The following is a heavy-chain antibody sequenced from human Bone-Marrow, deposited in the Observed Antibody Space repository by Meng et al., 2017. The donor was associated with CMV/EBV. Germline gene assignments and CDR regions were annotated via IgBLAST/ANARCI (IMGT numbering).Heavy chain of an antibody. V-gene: IGHV3-30*02. CDR1: GFTFSDSH. D-gene: IGHD3-10*02. CDR2: IRYDGSTH. CDR3: AKPMLGALEGWYLDL. Sequence: GESLKISCATSGFTFSDSHMHWVRRAPGKGLEWLTVIRYDGSTHFYADSVKGRFTVSRDNSKSTLYLQMNSLRAEDTAIYYCAKPMLGALEGWYLDLWGRGALVTVSS. J-gene: IGHJ2*01.